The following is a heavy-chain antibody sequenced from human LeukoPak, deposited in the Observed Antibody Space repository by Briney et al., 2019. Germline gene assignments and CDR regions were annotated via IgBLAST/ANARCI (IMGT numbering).Heavy chain of an antibody. J-gene: IGHJ6*03. CDR3: ATTYSDSDFVYYYYMDV. Sequence: SETLSLTCTVSGGSISSYYWSWIRQPAGKGLEWIGRIYTSGSTNYNPSLKSRVTMSVDTSTNQFSLKLRSVTAADTAVYYCATTYSDSDFVYYYYMDVCGKGPTVTVSS. V-gene: IGHV4-4*07. CDR2: IYTSGST. D-gene: IGHD5-12*01. CDR1: GGSISSYY.